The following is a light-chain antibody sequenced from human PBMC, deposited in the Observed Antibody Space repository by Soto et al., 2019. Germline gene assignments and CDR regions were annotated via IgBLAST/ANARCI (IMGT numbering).Light chain of an antibody. CDR1: QSVSSN. V-gene: IGKV3-15*01. CDR2: GAS. J-gene: IGKJ4*01. CDR3: QQYNNWPALT. Sequence: IVMTQSPATLSVSPGERATLSCRASQSVSSNLAWYQQKPGQAPRLLIYGASTRATGIPARFSGSGSVTEFTLTISSLQSEDFAVYYCQQYNNWPALTFGGGTKVEIK.